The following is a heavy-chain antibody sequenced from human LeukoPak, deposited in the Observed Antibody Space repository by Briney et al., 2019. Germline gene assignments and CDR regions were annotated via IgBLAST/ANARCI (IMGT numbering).Heavy chain of an antibody. CDR2: IYYSGST. CDR1: GGSISGSSYY. J-gene: IGHJ4*02. CDR3: ARRVVPAAPFDY. V-gene: IGHV4-39*01. D-gene: IGHD2-2*01. Sequence: SETLSLTRTVSGGSISGSSYYWGWIRQPPGKGLEWIGSIYYSGSTYYNPSLKSRVTISVDTSKNQFSLKLSSVTAADTAVYYCARRVVPAAPFDYWGQGTLVTVSS.